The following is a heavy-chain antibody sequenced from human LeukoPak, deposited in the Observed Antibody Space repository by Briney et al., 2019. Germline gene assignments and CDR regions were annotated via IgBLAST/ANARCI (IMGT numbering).Heavy chain of an antibody. Sequence: PGGSLRLSCAASGFTVSSNYMSWVRQASGKGLEWVGRIRSKVNNYATAYAASVKGRFTISRDDSKNTAYLQLNSLETEDTAVYYCTRHQGAGGSGVDYWGQGTLVTVSS. V-gene: IGHV3-73*01. J-gene: IGHJ4*02. CDR3: TRHQGAGGSGVDY. CDR2: IRSKVNNYAT. CDR1: GFTVSSNY. D-gene: IGHD2-15*01.